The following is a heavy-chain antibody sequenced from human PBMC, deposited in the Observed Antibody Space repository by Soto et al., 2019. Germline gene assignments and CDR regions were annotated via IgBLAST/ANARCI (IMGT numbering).Heavy chain of an antibody. D-gene: IGHD3-3*01. CDR3: ARGPRLLRFLEWLPYGMDV. CDR1: GFTFSSYW. V-gene: IGHV3-74*01. CDR2: INSDGSST. J-gene: IGHJ6*02. Sequence: GGSLRLSCAASGFTFSSYWMHWVRQAPGKGLVWVSRINSDGSSTSYADSVKGRFTISRDNAKNTLYLQMNSLRAEDTAVYYCARGPRLLRFLEWLPYGMDVWGQGTTVTVSS.